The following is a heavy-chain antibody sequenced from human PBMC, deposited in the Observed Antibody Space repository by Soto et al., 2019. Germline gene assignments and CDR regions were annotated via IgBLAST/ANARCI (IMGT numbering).Heavy chain of an antibody. CDR1: GVSITSRY. CDR3: TVGGAGHPFDY. J-gene: IGHJ4*02. CDR2: IHYSGST. V-gene: IGHV4-59*11. D-gene: IGHD3-16*01. Sequence: SETLSLTCTVSGVSITSRYWTWIRQPPGKGLEWIGNIHYSGSTNYSPSLKGRVIISVDTSENQSSLKLSSVTTADTAVYYCTVGGAGHPFDYWGQGTLVTVSS.